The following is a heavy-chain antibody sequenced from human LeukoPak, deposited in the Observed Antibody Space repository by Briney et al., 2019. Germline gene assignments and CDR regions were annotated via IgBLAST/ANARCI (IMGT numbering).Heavy chain of an antibody. CDR2: ISAYNGNT. CDR1: GYTFTSYG. CDR3: ARVEQWLGEEYFQH. J-gene: IGHJ1*01. V-gene: IGHV1-18*01. Sequence: ASVKVSCKASGYTFTSYGISWVRQAPGQGLEWMGWISAYNGNTSYAQKLQGRVTMTTDTSTSTAYMELRSLRSDDTAVYYCARVEQWLGEEYFQHWGQGTLVTVSS. D-gene: IGHD6-19*01.